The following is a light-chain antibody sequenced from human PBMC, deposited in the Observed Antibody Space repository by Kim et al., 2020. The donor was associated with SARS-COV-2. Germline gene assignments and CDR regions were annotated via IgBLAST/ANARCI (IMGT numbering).Light chain of an antibody. Sequence: TFVIPCPWTIRRTHYATSYQPRPGQAPVLVIYAEPNRPSGIPDRFSGSSSGDTASLTIPGAQAEDEADYYCNSRDSSDNHRVFGGGTQLTVL. CDR2: AEP. J-gene: IGLJ2*01. CDR3: NSRDSSDNHRV. V-gene: IGLV3-19*01. CDR1: IRRTHY.